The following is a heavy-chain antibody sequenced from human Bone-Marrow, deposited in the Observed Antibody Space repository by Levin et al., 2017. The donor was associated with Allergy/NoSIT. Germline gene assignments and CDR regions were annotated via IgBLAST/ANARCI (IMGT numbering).Heavy chain of an antibody. V-gene: IGHV3-48*03. CDR3: ARVQSCLDY. CDR1: GFTFTSYE. Sequence: PGGSLRLSCAASGFTFTSYEMNWVRQAPGKGLEWVSYIGDSGSTTYHADSVKGRFTISRDNAKNSLYLQMNSLRAEDTAIYYCARVQSCLDYWGQGTLVTVSS. J-gene: IGHJ4*02. D-gene: IGHD2-15*01. CDR2: IGDSGSTT.